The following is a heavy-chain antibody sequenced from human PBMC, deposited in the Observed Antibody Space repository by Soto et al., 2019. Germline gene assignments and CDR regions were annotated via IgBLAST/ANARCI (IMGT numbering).Heavy chain of an antibody. CDR2: ITGSGDDT. Sequence: EVQLLESGGGLVQPGGSLRLSCAASGFIFRSYAMNWVRQAPGKGLEWVSVITGSGDDTYYVDSVKGRFTISRDNSKNMLYVEMNSLRAEDTAVYYCAKAIRGYNAPLDHWGQGTRVTVSS. D-gene: IGHD1-20*01. V-gene: IGHV3-23*01. CDR1: GFIFRSYA. J-gene: IGHJ4*02. CDR3: AKAIRGYNAPLDH.